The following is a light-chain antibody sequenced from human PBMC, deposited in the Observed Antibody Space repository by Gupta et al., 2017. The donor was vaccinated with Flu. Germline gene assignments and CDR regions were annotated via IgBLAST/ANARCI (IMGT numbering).Light chain of an antibody. V-gene: IGLV2-14*01. J-gene: IGLJ2*01. Sequence: QCISLSCTGTDSDIGVYNCVSWYQQPPDNVLIFMISEVSTRPSLVSTRFSGSTSGTTASLTIPGLQAEDESYDYCGSDGAVGVFGGGTKVTVL. CDR2: EVS. CDR1: DSDIGVYNC. CDR3: GSDGAVGV.